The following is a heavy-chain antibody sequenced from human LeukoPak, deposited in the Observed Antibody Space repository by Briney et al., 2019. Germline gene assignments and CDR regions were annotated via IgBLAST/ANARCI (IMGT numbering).Heavy chain of an antibody. D-gene: IGHD7-27*01. CDR2: INHSGST. J-gene: IGHJ4*02. Sequence: PSETLSLTCAVYGGSFRGFFWTWIRQPPGKGLEWIGEINHSGSTNYNPSLKSRVTISVDTSKNQFSLKLSSVTAADTAVYYCARDWGDYWGQGTLVTVSS. V-gene: IGHV4-34*01. CDR3: ARDWGDY. CDR1: GGSFRGFF.